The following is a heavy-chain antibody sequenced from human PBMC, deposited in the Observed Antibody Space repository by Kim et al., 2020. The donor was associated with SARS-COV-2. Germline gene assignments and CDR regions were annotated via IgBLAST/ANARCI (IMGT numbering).Heavy chain of an antibody. Sequence: GGSLRLSCAASGFTFSSYGMHWVRQAPGKGLEWVAVIWYDGSNKYYADSVKGRFTISRDNSKNTLYLQMNSLRAEDTAVYYCARGGYYGSGSSKYYYYGMDVWGQGTTVTVSS. D-gene: IGHD3-10*01. V-gene: IGHV3-33*01. CDR1: GFTFSSYG. CDR3: ARGGYYGSGSSKYYYYGMDV. J-gene: IGHJ6*02. CDR2: IWYDGSNK.